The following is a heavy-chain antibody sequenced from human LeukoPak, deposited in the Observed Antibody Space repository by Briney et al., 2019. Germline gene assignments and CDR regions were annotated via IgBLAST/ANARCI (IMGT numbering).Heavy chain of an antibody. CDR3: AREGSAYGMDV. Sequence: SETLSPTCTVSGGSISSYFWSWIRQPPGKGLEWIAYIYHSGTINYNPSLKSRVTISLDTSKSQVSLNLTSVTAADTAVYYCAREGSAYGMDVWGQGTTVTVSS. D-gene: IGHD2-15*01. V-gene: IGHV4-59*01. J-gene: IGHJ6*02. CDR2: IYHSGTI. CDR1: GGSISSYF.